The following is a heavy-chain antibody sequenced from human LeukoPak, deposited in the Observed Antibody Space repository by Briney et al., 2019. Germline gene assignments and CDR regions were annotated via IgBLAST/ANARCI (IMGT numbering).Heavy chain of an antibody. CDR1: GYTFTDYA. V-gene: IGHV7-4-1*02. D-gene: IGHD3-22*01. J-gene: IGHJ4*02. CDR3: ASCNDSSGYFAY. CDR2: VNTNTGNP. Sequence: ASVKVSCKPSGYTFTDYAINWVRQAPGQGLEYMGWVNTNTGNPTYAQGFTGRFVFSSDSSVSTAYLQITSLKADDSAIYFCASCNDSSGYFAYWGQGTLSPSPQ.